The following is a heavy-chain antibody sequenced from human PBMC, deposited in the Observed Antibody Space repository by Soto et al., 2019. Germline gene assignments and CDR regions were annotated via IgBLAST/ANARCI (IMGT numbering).Heavy chain of an antibody. Sequence: PSETLSLTCTVSAGSISGYYWSWIRQSPGKGLEWIGYIHYSGSTNYNPSLKSRVTISVDTSKNQLSLKLSSVTAADTAVYYCARGSAAGTKSPFDYWGQGTLVTVSS. V-gene: IGHV4-59*01. J-gene: IGHJ4*02. CDR2: IHYSGST. CDR3: ARGSAAGTKSPFDY. CDR1: AGSISGYY. D-gene: IGHD6-13*01.